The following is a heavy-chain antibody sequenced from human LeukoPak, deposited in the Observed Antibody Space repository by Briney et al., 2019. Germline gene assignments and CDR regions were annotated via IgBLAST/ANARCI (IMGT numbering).Heavy chain of an antibody. CDR3: AKRGSGFDY. CDR2: IWYDGSNK. V-gene: IGHV3-33*06. Sequence: PGGSLRLSCAASGLTFSSYGMHWVRQAPGKGLEWVAVIWYDGSNKYYADSVKGRFTISRDNSKNTLYLQMNSLRAEDTAVYYCAKRGSGFDYWGQGTLVTVSS. J-gene: IGHJ4*02. CDR1: GLTFSSYG. D-gene: IGHD1-26*01.